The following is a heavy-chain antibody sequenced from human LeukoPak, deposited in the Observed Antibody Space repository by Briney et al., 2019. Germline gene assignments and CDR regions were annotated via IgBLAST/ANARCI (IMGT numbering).Heavy chain of an antibody. V-gene: IGHV3-23*01. CDR3: ASGTGYFDWLVSPLYYYYGMDV. CDR1: GFTFSSYA. D-gene: IGHD3-9*01. CDR2: ISGSGGST. Sequence: GGSLRLSCAASGFTFSSYAMSSVRQAPGKGLEWVSAISGSGGSTYYADSVKGRFTISRDNSKNTLYLQMNSLRAEDTAVYYCASGTGYFDWLVSPLYYYYGMDVWGKGTTVTVSS. J-gene: IGHJ6*04.